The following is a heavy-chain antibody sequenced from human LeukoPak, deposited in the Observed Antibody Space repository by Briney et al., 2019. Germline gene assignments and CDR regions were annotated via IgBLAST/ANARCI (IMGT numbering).Heavy chain of an antibody. CDR1: DGSISSYY. Sequence: SETLSLTCTVSDGSISSYYWSWIRQSPGKGLEWIGYIYYSGSSNYNPSLKSRVTVSVDTSKNQFSLKLSSVTAADTAVYYCARHRVGVTRDFDYWGQGTLVTVSS. CDR2: IYYSGSS. CDR3: ARHRVGVTRDFDY. J-gene: IGHJ4*02. D-gene: IGHD1-26*01. V-gene: IGHV4-59*08.